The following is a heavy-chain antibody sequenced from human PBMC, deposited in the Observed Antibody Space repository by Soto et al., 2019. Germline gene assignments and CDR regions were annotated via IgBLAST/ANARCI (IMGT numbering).Heavy chain of an antibody. CDR2: IYYSGST. J-gene: IGHJ4*02. Sequence: QVQLQESGPGLVKPSQTLSLTCTVSGGSISSGDYYWSWIRQPPGKGLEWIGYIYYSGSTYYNPSLKSRVTISVDTSKNQFSLKLRSVTAADTAVYYCARQGYSGYDVLESDYWGQGTLVTVSS. CDR3: ARQGYSGYDVLESDY. D-gene: IGHD5-12*01. V-gene: IGHV4-30-4*01. CDR1: GGSISSGDYY.